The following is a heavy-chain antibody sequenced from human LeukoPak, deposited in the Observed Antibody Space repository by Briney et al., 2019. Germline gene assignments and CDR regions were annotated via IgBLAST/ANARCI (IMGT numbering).Heavy chain of an antibody. CDR3: ARVKYYYYGMDV. CDR1: GGSISSYY. J-gene: IGHJ6*02. Sequence: SETLSLTCTVSGGSISSYYWSWIRQPPGKGLGWIGYIYYSGSTNYNPSLKSRVTISVDTSKNQFSLKLSSVTAADTAVYYCARVKYYYYGMDVWGQGTTVTVSS. V-gene: IGHV4-59*01. CDR2: IYYSGST.